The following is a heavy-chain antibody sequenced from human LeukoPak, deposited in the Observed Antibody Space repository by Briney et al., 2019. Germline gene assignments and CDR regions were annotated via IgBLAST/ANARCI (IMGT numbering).Heavy chain of an antibody. Sequence: SETLSLTCAVSGASISGSGYYWGWIRQPLGKGLEWIGNIYYSGSTYYNASLQSRVTISIDTSTNQFSLRLNSVTAADTARYYCAKSGGYGLIDYGRRGTLVSV. CDR3: AKSGGYGLIDY. D-gene: IGHD1-26*01. CDR2: IYYSGST. CDR1: GASISGSGYY. J-gene: IGHJ4*02. V-gene: IGHV4-39*01.